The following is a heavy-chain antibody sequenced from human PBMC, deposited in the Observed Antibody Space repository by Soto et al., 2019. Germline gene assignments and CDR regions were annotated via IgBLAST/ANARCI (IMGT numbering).Heavy chain of an antibody. CDR1: GGSIXSGDYX. J-gene: IGHJ6*02. V-gene: IGHV4-30-4*01. CDR3: ASRYCSSTSCYTGAGAYYYYGMDV. D-gene: IGHD2-2*02. Sequence: QVQLQESGPGLVKPSQTLSLTCTVSGGSIXSGDYXXSWIXQPPGKGLEWIGYIYYSGSTYYNPSLKSRVTISVDTSKNQFSLKLSPVTAADTAVYYCASRYCSSTSCYTGAGAYYYYGMDVWGQGTTVTVSS. CDR2: IYYSGST.